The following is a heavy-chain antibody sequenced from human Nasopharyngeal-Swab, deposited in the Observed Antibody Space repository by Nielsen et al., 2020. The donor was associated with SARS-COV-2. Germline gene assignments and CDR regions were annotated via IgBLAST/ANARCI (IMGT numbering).Heavy chain of an antibody. J-gene: IGHJ4*02. V-gene: IGHV3-73*01. CDR2: IRNKANSYAT. Sequence: GESLKISCAASGFTFNGSAMHWVRQASGKGLEWVGRIRNKANSYATAYAASVKGRFTISRDDSKNTAYLQMNSLKTEDTAVYYCTRPYLGRGYWGQGTLVTVSS. CDR1: GFTFNGSA. CDR3: TRPYLGRGY.